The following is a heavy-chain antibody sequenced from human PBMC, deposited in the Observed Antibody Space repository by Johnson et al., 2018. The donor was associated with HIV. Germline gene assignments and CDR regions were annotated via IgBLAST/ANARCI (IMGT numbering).Heavy chain of an antibody. CDR1: GFIFSNAW. Sequence: VQLVESGGGLVQPGGSLRLSCTASGFIFSNAWMNWVRQTPERGLEWVGRIKSKNDGGTTDYAAPVKGRFTISRDDSKNTLYLQMNRLKTEDTVVYYCTTAFTVTGAFDIWGQGTMVTVSS. CDR3: TTAFTVTGAFDI. D-gene: IGHD4-17*01. V-gene: IGHV3-15*01. CDR2: IKSKNDGGTT. J-gene: IGHJ3*02.